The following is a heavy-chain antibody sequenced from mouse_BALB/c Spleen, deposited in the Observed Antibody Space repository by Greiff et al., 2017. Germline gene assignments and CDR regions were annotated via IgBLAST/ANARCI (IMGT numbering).Heavy chain of an antibody. V-gene: IGHV1-39*01. D-gene: IGHD1-2*01. CDR3: ARSAVTAATDY. CDR2: IEPYCGST. Sequence: VQLQQSGPELVKPGASVTISCTASGYSFTGYNMNWVKQSTGKSLEWIGKIEPYCGSTNYNQKFKGKATLTVDKSSSTAYMQLKSLTSDDTAVYYCARSAVTAATDYWGQGTTLTVSS. J-gene: IGHJ2*01. CDR1: GYSFTGYN.